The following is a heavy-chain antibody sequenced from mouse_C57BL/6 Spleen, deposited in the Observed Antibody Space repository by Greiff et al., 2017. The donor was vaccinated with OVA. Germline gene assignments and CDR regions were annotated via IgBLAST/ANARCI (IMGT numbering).Heavy chain of an antibody. D-gene: IGHD3-1*01. CDR1: GYAFTNYL. J-gene: IGHJ1*03. CDR2: INPGSGGT. CDR3: ARSGDGSWYFDV. V-gene: IGHV1-54*01. Sequence: VQLQQSGAELVRPGTSVKVSCKASGYAFTNYLIEWVKQRSGQGLEWIGVINPGSGGTNYNEKFKGKATLTADKSSSTAYMQLSSLTSEDSAVYFCARSGDGSWYFDVWGTGTTVTVSS.